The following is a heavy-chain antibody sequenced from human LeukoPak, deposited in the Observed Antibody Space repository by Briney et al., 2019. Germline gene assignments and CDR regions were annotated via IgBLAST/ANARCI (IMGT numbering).Heavy chain of an antibody. CDR2: INHSGST. J-gene: IGHJ5*02. CDR3: ARLRLRGPSQFDP. V-gene: IGHV4-34*01. D-gene: IGHD3-16*01. CDR1: GDSFSDFSYY. Sequence: PSETLSLTCTVSGDSFSDFSYYWSWIRQPPGKGLEWIGEINHSGSTNYNPSLKSRVTISVDTSKNQFSLKLSSVTAADTAVYYCARLRLRGPSQFDPWGQGTLVTVSS.